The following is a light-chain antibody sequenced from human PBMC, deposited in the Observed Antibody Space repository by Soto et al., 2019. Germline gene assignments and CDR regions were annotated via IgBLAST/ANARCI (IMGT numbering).Light chain of an antibody. CDR1: QSVSSSS. CDR3: QQDGGSPRT. Sequence: EIVLTQSPGTLSLSPGERATLSCRASQSVSSSSLAWYQQKRGQAPRLLIHGASSRATGIPDRFSGSGSGTDFTLTISRLGPEDFAVYYCQQDGGSPRTFGQGTKVDIK. J-gene: IGKJ1*01. CDR2: GAS. V-gene: IGKV3-20*01.